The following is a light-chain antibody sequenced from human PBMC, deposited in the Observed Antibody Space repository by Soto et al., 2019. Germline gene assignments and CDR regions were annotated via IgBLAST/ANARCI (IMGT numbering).Light chain of an antibody. CDR2: RNN. CDR1: SSNIGSNY. CDR3: AAWDDSLRNVV. Sequence: QLVLTQPPSASGTPGQRVTISCSGSSSNIGSNYVYWYQQLPGTAPKLLIYRNNQRPSGVPDRFSGSKSGTSASLAISGLRSEDEADYYCAAWDDSLRNVVFGGGTQLTVL. V-gene: IGLV1-47*01. J-gene: IGLJ2*01.